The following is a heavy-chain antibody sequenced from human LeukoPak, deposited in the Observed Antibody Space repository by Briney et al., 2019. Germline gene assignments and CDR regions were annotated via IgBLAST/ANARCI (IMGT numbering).Heavy chain of an antibody. CDR3: ARVWYDSSGYYHPFDY. CDR2: VYYSGST. D-gene: IGHD3-22*01. Sequence: PSETLSLTCTVSGGSISSYYWSWIRQPPGKGLEWIGYVYYSGSTNYNPSLKSRVTISVDTSKNQFSLKLGSVTAADTAVYYCARVWYDSSGYYHPFDYWGQGTLVTVSS. CDR1: GGSISSYY. J-gene: IGHJ4*02. V-gene: IGHV4-59*01.